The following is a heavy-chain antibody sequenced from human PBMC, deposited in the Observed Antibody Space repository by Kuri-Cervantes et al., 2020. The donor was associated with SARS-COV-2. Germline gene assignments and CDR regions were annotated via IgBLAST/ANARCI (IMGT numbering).Heavy chain of an antibody. V-gene: IGHV1-2*02. CDR1: GYTFTGYY. CDR3: ARADPPLAYCGGDCRLFDY. Sequence: ASVKVSCKASGYTFTGYYMHWVRQAPGQGLEWMGWINPNSGGINYAQKFQGRVTMTRDTSISTAYMELSRLRSDDTAVYYCARADPPLAYCGGDCRLFDYWGQGTLVTVSS. CDR2: INPNSGGI. J-gene: IGHJ4*02. D-gene: IGHD2-21*02.